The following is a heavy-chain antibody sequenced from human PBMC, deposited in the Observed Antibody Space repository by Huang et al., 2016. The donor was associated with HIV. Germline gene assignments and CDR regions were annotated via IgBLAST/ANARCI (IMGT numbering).Heavy chain of an antibody. CDR2: LDAIEGGT. D-gene: IGHD3-3*01. CDR3: VTSRKTISGGRVGWFDP. CDR1: GKSVSEVA. Sequence: QVQLVQFGAEVKKPGASVKVSCKVSGKSVSEVAMHWGRQAPGKGLEWMGGLDAIEGGTVYPQKFQGRVSMTEDTSTDTAYMELSGLRSDDTAVYYCVTSRKTISGGRVGWFDPWGQGTLVTVSS. J-gene: IGHJ5*02. V-gene: IGHV1-24*01.